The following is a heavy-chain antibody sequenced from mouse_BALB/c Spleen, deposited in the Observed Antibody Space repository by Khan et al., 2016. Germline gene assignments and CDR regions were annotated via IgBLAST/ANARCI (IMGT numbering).Heavy chain of an antibody. D-gene: IGHD2-14*01. V-gene: IGHV4-1*02. CDR2: INPDSRTI. CDR3: ARAGYCGYLVD. J-gene: IGHJ3*01. Sequence: EVELVESGGGLVQPGGSLKLSCAASGFDLSRYWMSWVRQAPGKGLEWIGEINPDSRTINYTPSLKDKFIISRDNAKNTLYLQMSKVRSEDTALYYCARAGYCGYLVDWGQGTLVTVSA. CDR1: GFDLSRYW.